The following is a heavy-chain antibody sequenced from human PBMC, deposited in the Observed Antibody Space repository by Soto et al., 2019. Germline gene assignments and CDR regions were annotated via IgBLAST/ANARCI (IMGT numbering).Heavy chain of an antibody. Sequence: PSETLSLTCTVSGGSISSGDYYWSWIRQPPGKGLEWIGYIYYSGSTYYNPSLKSRVTISVDTSKNQFSLKLSSVTAADTAVYYCARARSGSYFSSPKYYGMDVWGQGTTVTVSS. J-gene: IGHJ6*02. CDR1: GGSISSGDYY. V-gene: IGHV4-30-4*01. CDR3: ARARSGSYFSSPKYYGMDV. CDR2: IYYSGST. D-gene: IGHD1-26*01.